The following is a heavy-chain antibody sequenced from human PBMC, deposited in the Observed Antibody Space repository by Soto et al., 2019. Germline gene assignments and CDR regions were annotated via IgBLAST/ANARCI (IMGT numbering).Heavy chain of an antibody. CDR2: INPNSGDT. CDR3: ARDALGTRGFDEMDI. V-gene: IGHV1-2*06. D-gene: IGHD3-9*01. Sequence: ASVKVSCKASGYIFTGYHIHWVRQPPGRGLEWMGRINPNSGDTEYAQNFQGRVTMTRDTSFNLVYMEMSGLMSDDTAVYYCARDALGTRGFDEMDIWGQGTTVTVSS. J-gene: IGHJ6*02. CDR1: GYIFTGYH.